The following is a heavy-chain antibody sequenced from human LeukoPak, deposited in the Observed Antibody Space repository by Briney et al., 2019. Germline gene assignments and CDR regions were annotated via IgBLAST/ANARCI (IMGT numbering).Heavy chain of an antibody. CDR3: ARHGYYYDSSGYWAQSFDY. CDR2: IYYSGST. Sequence: PSETLSLTCTVSGGSISSYYWSWIRQPPGKGLEWIGYIYYSGSTNYNPSLTSRVTISVDTYKNQFSLKLSSVTTADTAVYYCARHGYYYDSSGYWAQSFDYWGQGTLVTVSS. J-gene: IGHJ4*02. CDR1: GGSISSYY. D-gene: IGHD3-22*01. V-gene: IGHV4-59*08.